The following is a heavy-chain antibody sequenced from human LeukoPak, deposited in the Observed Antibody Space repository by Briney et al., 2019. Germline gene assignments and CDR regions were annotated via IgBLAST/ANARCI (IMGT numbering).Heavy chain of an antibody. CDR3: AKAPNDYGDYVYYFDY. J-gene: IGHJ4*02. D-gene: IGHD4-17*01. CDR2: ISRDGGST. Sequence: GGSLRLSCAASGFTFDDYAMHWVRQAPGKGLEWVSLISRDGGSTYYADSVKGRFTISRDNSKNSLYLQMNSLRTEDTALYYCAKAPNDYGDYVYYFDYWGQGTLVTVSS. CDR1: GFTFDDYA. V-gene: IGHV3-43*02.